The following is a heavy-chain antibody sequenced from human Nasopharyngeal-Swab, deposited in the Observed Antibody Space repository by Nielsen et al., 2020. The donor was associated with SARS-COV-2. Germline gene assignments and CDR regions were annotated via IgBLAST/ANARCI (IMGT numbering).Heavy chain of an antibody. V-gene: IGHV3-7*03. D-gene: IGHD2-15*01. J-gene: IGHJ4*02. CDR2: IKPDGGEK. CDR3: ARDYWWSFDY. CDR1: GFTFSYYW. Sequence: GGSLRLSCAASGFTFSYYWMNWLRQAPGKGLEWVAIIKPDGGEKYYVDSVKGRFNISRDNAKNSLYLQMNSLRAEDTAVYYCARDYWWSFDYWGQGTLVTVSS.